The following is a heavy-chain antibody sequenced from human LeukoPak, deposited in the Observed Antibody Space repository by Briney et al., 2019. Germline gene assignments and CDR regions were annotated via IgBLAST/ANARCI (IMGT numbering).Heavy chain of an antibody. CDR3: ARDRDGDYVFDY. CDR2: IYYSGST. Sequence: SETLSLTCTVSGGSISSYYWSWIRQPPGKGLEWIGYIYYSGSTNYNPSLKSRVTISVDTSKNQFSLKLSSVTAADTAVYYCARDRDGDYVFDYWGQGTLVTVS. J-gene: IGHJ4*02. D-gene: IGHD4-17*01. V-gene: IGHV4-59*01. CDR1: GGSISSYY.